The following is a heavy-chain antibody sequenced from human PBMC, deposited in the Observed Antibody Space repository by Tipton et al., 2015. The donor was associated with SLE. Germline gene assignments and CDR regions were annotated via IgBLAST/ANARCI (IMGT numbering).Heavy chain of an antibody. CDR2: IWYDGSNK. D-gene: IGHD1-14*01. CDR1: GFTFSSYG. CDR3: AKVTIRHYYYGMDV. V-gene: IGHV3-33*06. J-gene: IGHJ6*02. Sequence: SLRLSCAASGFTFSSYGMHWVRQAPGKGLEWVAVIWYDGSNKYYADSVKGRFTISRDNSKNTLYLQMNSLRAEDTAVYYCAKVTIRHYYYGMDVWGQGTTVTVSS.